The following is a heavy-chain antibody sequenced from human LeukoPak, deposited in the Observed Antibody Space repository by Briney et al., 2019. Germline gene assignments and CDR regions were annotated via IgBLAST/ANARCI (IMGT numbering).Heavy chain of an antibody. CDR3: ARDRDGKDY. J-gene: IGHJ4*02. D-gene: IGHD1-1*01. CDR2: IGQDGTEK. V-gene: IGHV3-7*03. CDR1: GFAINTYW. Sequence: GGSLRLSCAASGFAINTYWISWVRQAPGKGLEWVANIGQDGTEKHHVDSVRGRFTISRDNAKNSVFLQMNSLRAEDTAVYYCARDRDGKDYWGQGTLVTVSS.